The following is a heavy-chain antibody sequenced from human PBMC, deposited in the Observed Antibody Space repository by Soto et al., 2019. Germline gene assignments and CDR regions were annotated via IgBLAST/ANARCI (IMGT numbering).Heavy chain of an antibody. CDR3: ARLPSGRTVFGSRNAFDI. V-gene: IGHV1-3*01. Sequence: ASVKVSCKASGYTFTSYAMHWVRQAPGQRLEWMGWINAGNGNTKYSQKFQGRVTITRDTSASTAYMELSSLRSEDTAVYYCARLPSGRTVFGSRNAFDIWGQGTMVTVSS. D-gene: IGHD4-4*01. J-gene: IGHJ3*02. CDR1: GYTFTSYA. CDR2: INAGNGNT.